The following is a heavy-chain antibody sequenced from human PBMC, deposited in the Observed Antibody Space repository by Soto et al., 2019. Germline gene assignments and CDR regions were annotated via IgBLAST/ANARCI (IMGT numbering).Heavy chain of an antibody. CDR1: GYSFATYG. D-gene: IGHD3-22*01. CDR2: ISAHNGDT. CDR3: ATEPIYYNDGSGYYPLGH. V-gene: IGHV1-18*04. Sequence: QVQLVQSGAAVKKPGASVKVSCKASGYSFATYGFSWVRQAPGQGLECVGWISAHNGDTHYSQKFQGRVTLTTDTSTNTGYMDLRSLTSDDTAVYFCATEPIYYNDGSGYYPLGHWGQGTLVTVSS. J-gene: IGHJ4*02.